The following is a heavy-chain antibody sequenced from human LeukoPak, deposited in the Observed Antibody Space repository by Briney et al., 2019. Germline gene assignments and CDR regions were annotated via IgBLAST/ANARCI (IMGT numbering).Heavy chain of an antibody. J-gene: IGHJ4*02. CDR3: ASSRRIAAA. D-gene: IGHD6-13*01. Sequence: GGSLRLSCAASGFTFSSYSMNWVRQAPGKGLEWVSSISSSSSYIYYADSVEGRFTISRDNAKNSLYLQMNSLRAEDTAVYYCASSRRIAAARGQGTLVTVSS. V-gene: IGHV3-21*01. CDR2: ISSSSSYI. CDR1: GFTFSSYS.